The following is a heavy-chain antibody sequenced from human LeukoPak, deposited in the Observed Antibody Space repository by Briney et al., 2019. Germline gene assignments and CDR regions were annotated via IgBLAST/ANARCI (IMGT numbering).Heavy chain of an antibody. D-gene: IGHD6-19*01. CDR3: AGYSSGWYLYY. CDR1: GGSISSYY. CDR2: IHTSGST. V-gene: IGHV4-4*07. Sequence: SETLSLTCTVSGGSISSYYWSWIRQPAGKGLEWIGRIHTSGSTNYNPSLKSRVTMSVDTSKKHFSLKLSSVTAADTAVYYCAGYSSGWYLYYWGQGALVTVSS. J-gene: IGHJ4*02.